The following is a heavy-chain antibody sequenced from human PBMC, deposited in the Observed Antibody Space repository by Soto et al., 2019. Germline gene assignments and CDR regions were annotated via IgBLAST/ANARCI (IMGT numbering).Heavy chain of an antibody. CDR1: GFSFSYYW. D-gene: IGHD1-7*01. V-gene: IGHV3-74*01. Sequence: LRLSCTASGFSFSYYWMHWVRQAPGEGLVWVSRINSDGGTTSYADSVKGRFTISRDNAKNTVYLQINSLRAEDTAVYYCARDLARTEYKNYFDPWGQGTLVTVSS. CDR2: INSDGGTT. J-gene: IGHJ5*02. CDR3: ARDLARTEYKNYFDP.